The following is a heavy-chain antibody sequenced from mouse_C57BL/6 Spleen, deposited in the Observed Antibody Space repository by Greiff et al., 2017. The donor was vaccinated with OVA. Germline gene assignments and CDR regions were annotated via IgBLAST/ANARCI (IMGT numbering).Heavy chain of an antibody. J-gene: IGHJ2*01. D-gene: IGHD2-5*01. Sequence: VQRVESGPELVKPGASVKISCKASGYAFSSSWMNWVKQRPGKGLEWIGRIYPGDGDTNYNGKFKGKATLTADKSSSTAYMQLSSLTSEDSAVYFDARRAYYSNPYYFDYWGQGTTLTVSS. CDR2: IYPGDGDT. V-gene: IGHV1-82*01. CDR3: ARRAYYSNPYYFDY. CDR1: GYAFSSSW.